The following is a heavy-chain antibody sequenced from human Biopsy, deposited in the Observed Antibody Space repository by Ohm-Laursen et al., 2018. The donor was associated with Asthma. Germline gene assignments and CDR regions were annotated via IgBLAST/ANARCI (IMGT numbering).Heavy chain of an antibody. V-gene: IGHV3-33*03. J-gene: IGHJ6*02. CDR2: IWYDGSNK. D-gene: IGHD3-10*01. CDR3: AKDRFDGSVTSSYYYYGIDV. Sequence: SLRLSCAASGSTFSTYGMHWVRQAPGKGLEWVAVIWYDGSNKYYADSVKGRFTISRDNFKRTLHLQMSSLRPEDSATYYCAKDRFDGSVTSSYYYYGIDVWGQGTTVTVSS. CDR1: GSTFSTYG.